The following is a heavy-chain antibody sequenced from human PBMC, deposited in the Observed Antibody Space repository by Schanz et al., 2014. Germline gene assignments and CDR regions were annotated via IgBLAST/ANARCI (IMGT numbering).Heavy chain of an antibody. D-gene: IGHD4-17*01. V-gene: IGHV3-30*03. CDR3: VRDTDYHFDY. CDR1: RFTFNAYD. J-gene: IGHJ4*02. CDR2: ISHDGSNK. Sequence: VQLVESGGGVVRPGGSLRLSCAASRFTFNAYDMYWIRQAPGKGLEWVALISHDGSNKNSADSVKGRFTISRDNAKNTLYLQMNSLRAEDTAVYYCVRDTDYHFDYWGQGTLVTVSS.